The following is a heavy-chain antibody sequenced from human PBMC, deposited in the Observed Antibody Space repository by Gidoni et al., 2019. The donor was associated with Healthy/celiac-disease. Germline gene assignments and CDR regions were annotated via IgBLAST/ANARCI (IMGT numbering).Heavy chain of an antibody. CDR3: AKESRSLVDTAMVRPDWYFDL. D-gene: IGHD5-18*01. CDR2: ISYDGSNK. J-gene: IGHJ2*01. CDR1: GFTFSSYG. Sequence: QVQLVESGGGVVQPGRSLRLPCAASGFTFSSYGMHWVRQATGKGLEWVAVISYDGSNKYYADSVKGRFTISRDNSKNTLYLQMNSLRAEDTAVYYCAKESRSLVDTAMVRPDWYFDLWGRGTLVTVSS. V-gene: IGHV3-30*18.